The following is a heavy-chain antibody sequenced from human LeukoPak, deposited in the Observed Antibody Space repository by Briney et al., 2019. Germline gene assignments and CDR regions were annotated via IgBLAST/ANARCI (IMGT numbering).Heavy chain of an antibody. CDR3: ARWDTGMAAFDL. CDR1: GFTFSSYS. D-gene: IGHD5-18*01. V-gene: IGHV3-21*01. J-gene: IGHJ4*02. CDR2: ISSSSSYI. Sequence: GGSLRLSCAASGFTFSSYSMNWVRQAPGKGLEWVSSISSSSSYIYYADSVKGRFTISRDNAKNSLYLHMNSLRAEDTALYWCARWDTGMAAFDLWGQGTLVTVSS.